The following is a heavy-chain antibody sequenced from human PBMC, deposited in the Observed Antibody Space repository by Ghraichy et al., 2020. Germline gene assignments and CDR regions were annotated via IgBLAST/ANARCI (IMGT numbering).Heavy chain of an antibody. V-gene: IGHV3-23*01. Sequence: WGSLRLSCAASGFTFSKYAMSWVRQAPGKGLKWVSSISASETSTYYADSVKGRFTISRDKSKNTLFLLMNSLRAEYTAVYYCAKLGYSSSWSPVDYWGQGTLVTVSS. J-gene: IGHJ4*02. D-gene: IGHD6-13*01. CDR2: ISASETST. CDR1: GFTFSKYA. CDR3: AKLGYSSSWSPVDY.